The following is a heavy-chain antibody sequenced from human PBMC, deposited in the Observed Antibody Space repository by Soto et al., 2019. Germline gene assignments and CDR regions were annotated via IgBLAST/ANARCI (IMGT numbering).Heavy chain of an antibody. J-gene: IGHJ4*02. CDR3: ARGGHCTDGVCSALDY. Sequence: QVQLQESGPGLVKPSETLSLTCTVSGGSISTYYWSWIRQPPGKGLEWIGYIYYSGTASYNPSLKSRVTISLDTSKKKFSLKLISVTAADTAVYYCARGGHCTDGVCSALDYWGQGTLVTVSS. D-gene: IGHD2-8*01. CDR2: IYYSGTA. CDR1: GGSISTYY. V-gene: IGHV4-59*08.